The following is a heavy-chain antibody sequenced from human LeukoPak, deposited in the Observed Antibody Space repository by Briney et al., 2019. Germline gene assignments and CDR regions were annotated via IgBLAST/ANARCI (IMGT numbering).Heavy chain of an antibody. D-gene: IGHD3-3*01. CDR1: GGSISSSSYY. CDR3: ARLSRGITIFGPLDY. V-gene: IGHV4-39*01. CDR2: IYYSGST. Sequence: SETLSLTCTVSGGSISSSSYYWGWVRQPPGEGLGWNGSIYYSGSTYYNPSLKSRVTISVDTSKNQFSLKLSSVTAADTAVYYCARLSRGITIFGPLDYWGQGTLVTVSS. J-gene: IGHJ4*02.